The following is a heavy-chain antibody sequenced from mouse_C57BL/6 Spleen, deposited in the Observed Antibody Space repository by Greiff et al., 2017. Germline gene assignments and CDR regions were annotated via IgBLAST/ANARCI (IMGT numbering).Heavy chain of an antibody. J-gene: IGHJ2*01. D-gene: IGHD2-4*01. CDR2: ISGGGGNT. CDR1: GFTFSSYT. CDR3: ARYDYDGGGFDY. Sequence: EVKLVESGGGLVKPGGSLKLSCAASGFTFSSYTMSWVRQTPEKRLEWVATISGGGGNTYYPDSVKGRFTISRDNAKNTLYLQMSSLRSEDTALYYCARYDYDGGGFDYWGQGTTLTVSS. V-gene: IGHV5-9*01.